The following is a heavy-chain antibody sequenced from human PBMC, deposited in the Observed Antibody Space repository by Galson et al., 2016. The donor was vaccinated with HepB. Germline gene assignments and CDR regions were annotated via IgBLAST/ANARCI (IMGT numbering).Heavy chain of an antibody. V-gene: IGHV4-31*03. J-gene: IGHJ4*02. D-gene: IGHD2-15*01. CDR1: GASLTSGEFY. Sequence: TLSLTCSVSGASLTSGEFYWTWIRQHPGKGLEWIGYIHYSGSTYFSPSLKSRVTISLDTSKKQFSLKLTSVTAADTAVYYCARYGSWTGFDYWGQGILVTVSS. CDR2: IHYSGST. CDR3: ARYGSWTGFDY.